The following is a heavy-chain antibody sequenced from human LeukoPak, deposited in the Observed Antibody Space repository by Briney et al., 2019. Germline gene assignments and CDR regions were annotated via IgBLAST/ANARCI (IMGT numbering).Heavy chain of an antibody. V-gene: IGHV3-21*01. D-gene: IGHD5-18*01. J-gene: IGHJ4*02. CDR2: ISSSSSYI. CDR1: GFTFSSYS. Sequence: AGGSLRLSCAASGFTFSSYSMNWVRQAPGNGLEWVSSISSSSSYIYYADSVKGRFPISRDNAKNSLYLQMNSLRAEDTAVYYCASHRYSYGYSGPDLFDYWRQGTLVTVSS. CDR3: ASHRYSYGYSGPDLFDY.